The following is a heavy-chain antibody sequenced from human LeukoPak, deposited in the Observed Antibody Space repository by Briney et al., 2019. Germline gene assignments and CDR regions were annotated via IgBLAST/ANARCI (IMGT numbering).Heavy chain of an antibody. CDR1: GYTFTSYY. D-gene: IGHD6-19*01. CDR2: INPSGGST. CDR3: ARVVYSSGWYASMDV. J-gene: IGHJ6*02. V-gene: IGHV1-46*01. Sequence: ASVKVSCKASGYTFTSYYMHWVRQAPGQGLEWMGIINPSGGSTSYAQKFQGRVTMTRDTSTSTVYMELSSLRSEDTAVYYCARVVYSSGWYASMDVWGQGTTVTVSS.